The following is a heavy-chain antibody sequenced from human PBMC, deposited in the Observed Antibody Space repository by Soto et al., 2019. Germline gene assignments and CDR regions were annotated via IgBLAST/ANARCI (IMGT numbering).Heavy chain of an antibody. CDR1: GLTFSSYA. Sequence: GGSLRLSCAASGLTFSSYAMSWVRQAPGKGLEWVSAISGSGGSTYYADSVKGRFTISRDNSKNTLYLQMNSLRAEDTAVYYCAKDNNYDSSGYYSNWGQGTLVTVSS. CDR2: ISGSGGST. CDR3: AKDNNYDSSGYYSN. D-gene: IGHD3-22*01. V-gene: IGHV3-23*01. J-gene: IGHJ4*02.